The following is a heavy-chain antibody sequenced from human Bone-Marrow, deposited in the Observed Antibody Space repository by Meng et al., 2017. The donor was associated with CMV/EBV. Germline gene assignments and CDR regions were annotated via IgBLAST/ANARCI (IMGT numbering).Heavy chain of an antibody. CDR3: ARDPLPSYYNDNSGYSN. D-gene: IGHD3-22*01. J-gene: IGHJ4*02. Sequence: ASVKVSCTSSGYTFTSYGINWVRQAPGQGLEWMGWINPYNGNTEYGQNLQGRVTMTTDTSTSTAYMELRPLRSDDTAVYYCARDPLPSYYNDNSGYSNWVQGTLVTVSS. V-gene: IGHV1-18*01. CDR2: INPYNGNT. CDR1: GYTFTSYG.